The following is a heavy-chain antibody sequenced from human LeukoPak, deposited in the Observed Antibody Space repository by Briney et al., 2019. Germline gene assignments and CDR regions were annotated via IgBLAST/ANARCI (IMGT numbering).Heavy chain of an antibody. CDR2: IWYDGSNK. J-gene: IGHJ4*02. V-gene: IGHV3-33*01. CDR3: TTDLMMGDYYDSSGYYYGSGY. D-gene: IGHD3-22*01. Sequence: GGSLRLSCAASGFTFSNYDIHWVRQAPGKGLEWLAVIWYDGSNKYYADSVKGRFTISRDNSKNTLYLQMNSLKTEDTAVYYCTTDLMMGDYYDSSGYYYGSGYWGQGTLVTVSS. CDR1: GFTFSNYD.